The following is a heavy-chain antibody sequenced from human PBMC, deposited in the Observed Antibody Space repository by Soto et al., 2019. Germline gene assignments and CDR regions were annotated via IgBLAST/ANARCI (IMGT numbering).Heavy chain of an antibody. CDR3: ARGSSIAGLYYGMDV. V-gene: IGHV4-30-4*01. J-gene: IGHJ6*02. CDR1: GGSISSGDYY. Sequence: SETLSLTCTVSGGSISSGDYYWSWLRQPPGKGLEWIGYNYYSGSTYYNPSLKSRVTISLDTSKNQFSLKLSSVTAADTAVYYCARGSSIAGLYYGMDVWGQGTTVTVSS. CDR2: NYYSGST. D-gene: IGHD6-6*01.